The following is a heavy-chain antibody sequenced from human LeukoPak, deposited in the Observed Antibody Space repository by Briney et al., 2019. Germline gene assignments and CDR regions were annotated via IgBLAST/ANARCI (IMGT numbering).Heavy chain of an antibody. V-gene: IGHV1-69*13. Sequence: SVKVSCKASGYTFTSYGISWVRQAPGQGLEWMGGIIPIFGTANYAQKFQGRVTITADESTSTAYMELSSLRSEDTAVYYCARGGGEMATTLDYWGQGTLVTVSS. J-gene: IGHJ4*02. CDR3: ARGGGEMATTLDY. D-gene: IGHD5-24*01. CDR2: IIPIFGTA. CDR1: GYTFTSYG.